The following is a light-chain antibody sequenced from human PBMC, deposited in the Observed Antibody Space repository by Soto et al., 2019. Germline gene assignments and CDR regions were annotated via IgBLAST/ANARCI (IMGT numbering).Light chain of an antibody. CDR2: DAS. CDR3: QQYDNLPIT. Sequence: DIQMTQSPSSLSASVGDRVSITCQASQDITNYLNWYQQKPGKAPKLLIYDASNLETGVPSRFNGGASGTDFTFTISSLQPEDIATYYCQQYDNLPITFGQGTRLEIK. V-gene: IGKV1-33*01. CDR1: QDITNY. J-gene: IGKJ5*01.